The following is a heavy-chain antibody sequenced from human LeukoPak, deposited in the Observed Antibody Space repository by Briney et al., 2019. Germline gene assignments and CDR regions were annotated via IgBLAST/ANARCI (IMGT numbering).Heavy chain of an antibody. CDR2: IYTSGST. V-gene: IGHV4-61*02. J-gene: IGHJ4*02. CDR3: ARDQDGSVDY. D-gene: IGHD6-25*01. Sequence: SETLSLTCTASGGSISSGSYYWSWIRQPAGKGLEWIGRIYTSGSTNYNPSLKSRVTISVDTSKNQFSLKLSSVTAADTAVYYCARDQDGSVDYWGQGTLVTVSS. CDR1: GGSISSGSYY.